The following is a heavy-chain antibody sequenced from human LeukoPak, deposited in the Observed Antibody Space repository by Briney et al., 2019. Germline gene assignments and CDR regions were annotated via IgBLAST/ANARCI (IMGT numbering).Heavy chain of an antibody. Sequence: ASVKVSCKASGYTFTSYGISWVRQAPGQGLEWMGWISAYNGNTNYAQKLQGRVTMTTDTSTSTAYMELRSLRSDDTAVYSCARSDAVGDYYYYYMDVWGKGTTVTVSS. CDR2: ISAYNGNT. V-gene: IGHV1-18*01. CDR1: GYTFTSYG. CDR3: ARSDAVGDYYYYYMDV. D-gene: IGHD3-16*01. J-gene: IGHJ6*03.